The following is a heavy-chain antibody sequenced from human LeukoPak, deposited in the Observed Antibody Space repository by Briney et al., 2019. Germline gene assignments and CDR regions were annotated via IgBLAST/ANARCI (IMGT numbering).Heavy chain of an antibody. Sequence: QPGGSLRLSCAASGFTFSSYVMHWVRQAPGKGLEWVAVIWHDGNNKYYADSVKGRFTISRDSSKNTLYLQMNSLRAEDTAVDYCAREGLLWFGEPPRKWFDPWGQGTLVTVSS. J-gene: IGHJ5*02. V-gene: IGHV3-33*01. CDR3: AREGLLWFGEPPRKWFDP. CDR1: GFTFSSYV. D-gene: IGHD3-10*01. CDR2: IWHDGNNK.